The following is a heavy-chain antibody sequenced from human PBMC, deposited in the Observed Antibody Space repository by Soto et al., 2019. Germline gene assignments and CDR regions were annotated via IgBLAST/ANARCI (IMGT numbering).Heavy chain of an antibody. CDR3: STGSPEVGDLTRGMDV. CDR1: GYTLTELS. V-gene: IGHV1-24*01. D-gene: IGHD3-10*01. CDR2: FDPEDCET. Sequence: QVQLVQSGAEVKKPGASVKVSCQVSGYTLTELSMHWVRQAPGKGLEWMGGFDPEDCETIYAQKFQGRVTMTEDTSTDTAYRELSSLRSEDTALYYCSTGSPEVGDLTRGMDVWGQGTTVTVSS. J-gene: IGHJ6*02.